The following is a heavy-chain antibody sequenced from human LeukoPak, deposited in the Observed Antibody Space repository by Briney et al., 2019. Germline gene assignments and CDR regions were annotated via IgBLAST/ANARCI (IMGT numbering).Heavy chain of an antibody. D-gene: IGHD6-13*01. CDR3: ARTSMSAGGNFDY. Sequence: PGGSLRLSCAAPGFTFSSYGMHWVRQAPGKGLEWVAFIRYDGSNKYYADSVKGRFTISRDNSKNTLYLQMNSLRAEDTAVYYCARTSMSAGGNFDYWGQGTLVTVSS. CDR1: GFTFSSYG. CDR2: IRYDGSNK. V-gene: IGHV3-30*02. J-gene: IGHJ4*02.